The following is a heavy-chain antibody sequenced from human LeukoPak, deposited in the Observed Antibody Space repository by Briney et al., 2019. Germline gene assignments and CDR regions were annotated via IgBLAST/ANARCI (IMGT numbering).Heavy chain of an antibody. CDR2: IYYSGST. D-gene: IGHD3-10*02. V-gene: IGHV4-59*01. CDR1: GGSISGYY. Sequence: SETLSLTCTVSGGSISGYYWSWIRQPPGKGLEWIGYIYYSGSTNYNPSLKSRVTISVDTSKNQFSLKLSSVTAADTAVYYCARDVRGGYYFDYWGQGTLVTVSS. J-gene: IGHJ4*02. CDR3: ARDVRGGYYFDY.